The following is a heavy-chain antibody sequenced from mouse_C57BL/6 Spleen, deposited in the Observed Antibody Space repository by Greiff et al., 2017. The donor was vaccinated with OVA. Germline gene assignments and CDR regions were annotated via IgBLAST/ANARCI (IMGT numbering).Heavy chain of an antibody. D-gene: IGHD1-1*01. CDR1: GYTFTSYW. CDR3: AREENYGSSYYFDY. CDR2: IDPSDSET. V-gene: IGHV1-52*01. Sequence: QVQLQQPGAELVRPGSSVKLSCKASGYTFTSYWMHWVKQRPIQGLEWIGNIDPSDSETTYNQKFKDKATLTVDKSSSTAYMQLSSLTSEDSAVYYCAREENYGSSYYFDYWGQGTTLTVSS. J-gene: IGHJ2*01.